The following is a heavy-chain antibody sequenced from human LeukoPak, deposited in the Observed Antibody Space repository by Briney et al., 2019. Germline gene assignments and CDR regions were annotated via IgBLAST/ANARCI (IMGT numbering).Heavy chain of an antibody. V-gene: IGHV3-7*03. Sequence: PGGSLRLSCAASGFTFSTYWMSWVRQAPGKGLEWVANIKKDGSEKYYMDSVKGRFTISRDNAENSLYLQMNSLRAEDTAVYYCAREGVHCGGSSCLKAYGGQGTQVTVSS. CDR3: AREGVHCGGSSCLKAY. CDR2: IKKDGSEK. CDR1: GFTFSTYW. J-gene: IGHJ4*02. D-gene: IGHD2-15*01.